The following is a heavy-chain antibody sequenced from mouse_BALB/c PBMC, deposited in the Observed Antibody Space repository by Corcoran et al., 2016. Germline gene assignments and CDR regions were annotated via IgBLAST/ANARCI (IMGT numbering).Heavy chain of an antibody. CDR3: ARGYYGYFDY. Sequence: EVQLQPSGAELVKPGASVKLSYTASGFNIKDTYMHWVKQRPEQGLEWIGRIDPANGNTKYDPKFQGKATITADTSSNTAYLQLSGLTSEDTAVYYCARGYYGYFDYWGQGTTLTVSS. J-gene: IGHJ2*01. V-gene: IGHV14-3*02. CDR2: IDPANGNT. CDR1: GFNIKDTY. D-gene: IGHD1-1*01.